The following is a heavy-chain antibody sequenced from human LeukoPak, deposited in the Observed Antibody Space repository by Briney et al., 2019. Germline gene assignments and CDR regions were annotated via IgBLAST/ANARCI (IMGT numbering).Heavy chain of an antibody. CDR2: TYYRSNWYN. J-gene: IGHJ4*02. CDR1: GDSVSSNSAA. Sequence: SQTLSLTCDISGDSVSSNSAAWNWIRQSPLKGLEWLGRTYYRSNWYNDYAVSVKSRITINQDTSKNQFSLQLNSVTPEDTAVYYCTRGAPVGSSREFDYWGQGTLVTVSS. CDR3: TRGAPVGSSREFDY. D-gene: IGHD5-24*01. V-gene: IGHV6-1*01.